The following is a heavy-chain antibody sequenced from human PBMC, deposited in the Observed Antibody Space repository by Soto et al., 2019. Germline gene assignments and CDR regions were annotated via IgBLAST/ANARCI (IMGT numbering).Heavy chain of an antibody. CDR2: IIPIFGTA. V-gene: IGHV1-69*13. J-gene: IGHJ4*02. CDR1: GGTFSSYA. Sequence: SVKVSCKASGGTFSSYAISWVRQAPGQGLEWMGGIIPIFGTANYAQKFQGRVTITADESTSTAYMELSSLRSEDTAVYYCAREPPYYDIHRSPSHFDYWGQGTLVTVSS. CDR3: AREPPYYDIHRSPSHFDY. D-gene: IGHD3-22*01.